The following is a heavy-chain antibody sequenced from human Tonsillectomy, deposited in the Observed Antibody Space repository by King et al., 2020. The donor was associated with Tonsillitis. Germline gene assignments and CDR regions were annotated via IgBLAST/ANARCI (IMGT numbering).Heavy chain of an antibody. CDR2: IWDDGSNK. V-gene: IGHV3-33*01. D-gene: IGHD2-2*01. CDR3: AGAPAAAPRSNYYDGMDV. J-gene: IGHJ6*02. CDR1: GFTFNSYG. Sequence: VQLVESGGGVVQPGRSLRLSCAASGFTFNSYGMHWVRQAPGKGLEWVAVIWDDGSNKYYADTVKGRFTISRGNSKNTVYLQMNSLRAEDTAVVYCAGAPAAAPRSNYYDGMDVGGQGPTVTVSS.